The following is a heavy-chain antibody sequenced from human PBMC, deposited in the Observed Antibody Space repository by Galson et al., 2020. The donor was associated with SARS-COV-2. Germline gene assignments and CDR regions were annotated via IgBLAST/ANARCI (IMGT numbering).Heavy chain of an antibody. Sequence: GGSLRLSCAASDFTFSIYGTHWVRQAPGKGLEWVAVTSYDGNTKSYADSVKGRFSISRDNSNTRYLQMNSLRTGDTAVYYCAKERWEPYGSGMDMGVGVWAQGTTVPVSS. CDR3: AKERWEPYGSGMDMGVGV. CDR2: TSYDGNTK. V-gene: IGHV3-30*18. D-gene: IGHD3-10*01. J-gene: IGHJ6*01. CDR1: DFTFSIYG.